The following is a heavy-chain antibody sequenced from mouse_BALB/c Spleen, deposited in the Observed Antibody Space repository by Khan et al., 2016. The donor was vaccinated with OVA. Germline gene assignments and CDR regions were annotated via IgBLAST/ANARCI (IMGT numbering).Heavy chain of an antibody. CDR2: ISDGGSYT. CDR3: TGGGYGVFGY. CDR1: GFTFSDYY. D-gene: IGHD2-14*01. J-gene: IGHJ3*01. Sequence: EVELVESGGGLVKPGGSLKLSCAASGFTFSDYYMYWVRQTPEKRLEWVATISDGGSYTYYPDSVKGRFTISRDNAKNNLYLQMSSLKSEDTAIYYCTGGGYGVFGYWGQGTLVTVSA. V-gene: IGHV5-4*02.